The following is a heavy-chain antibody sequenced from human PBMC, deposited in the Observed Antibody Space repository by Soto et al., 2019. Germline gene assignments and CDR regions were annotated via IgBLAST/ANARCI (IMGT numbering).Heavy chain of an antibody. CDR1: GGSMRNYF. Sequence: PSETLSLTCTVSGGSMRNYFWTWIRQPPGKGLEWIGYIHYSGTTSFFPSYNPSLRSRVTISEDTSKNQFSLKLLSVTTADTAVYFCPAGEASSRNLAPYYLDFWGQGTLVTVSS. J-gene: IGHJ4*02. CDR3: PAGEASSRNLAPYYLDF. CDR2: IHYSGTT. V-gene: IGHV4-59*01. D-gene: IGHD6-13*01.